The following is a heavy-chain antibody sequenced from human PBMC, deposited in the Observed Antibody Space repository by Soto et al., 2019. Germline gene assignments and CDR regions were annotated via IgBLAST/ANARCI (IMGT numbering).Heavy chain of an antibody. J-gene: IGHJ3*02. CDR3: ARGRGGWFINQLLNAFDI. D-gene: IGHD2-2*01. CDR2: IYYSGRT. CDR1: GGSISSYY. V-gene: IGHV4-59*01. Sequence: QVQLQESGPGLVKPSETLSLTCTVSGGSISSYYWSWIRQPPGKGLEWIGYIYYSGRTNYNPSLKCRVTISVATSKNQFSLKLSSVTAADTAVYYCARGRGGWFINQLLNAFDIWGQGTMVNVSS.